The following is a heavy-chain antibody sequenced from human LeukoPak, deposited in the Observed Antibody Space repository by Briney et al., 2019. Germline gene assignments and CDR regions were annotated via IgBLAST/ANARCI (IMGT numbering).Heavy chain of an antibody. V-gene: IGHV4-59*08. CDR3: TNTNYENFDY. Sequence: ADTLSLTCAVSGGSMSHYYWSWIRQPPGKGLEWIGYIYFSGNTNYNPSLKSRVTISIDAFKSQFSLKLSSVTAADTAVYYCTNTNYENFDYWGQGTLVTVSS. J-gene: IGHJ4*02. CDR1: GGSMSHYY. D-gene: IGHD4-11*01. CDR2: IYFSGNT.